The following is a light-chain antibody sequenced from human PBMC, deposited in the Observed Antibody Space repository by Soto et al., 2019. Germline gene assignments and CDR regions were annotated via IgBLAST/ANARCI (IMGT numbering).Light chain of an antibody. CDR3: LQDFNYPRT. CDR2: AAS. Sequence: AIQMTQSPSSVSASVGDRVTITCRASQDIRKDLGWYQQKPGQAPKLLIYAASSLQSGVPSRFSGSGSGTDFTLTISSLQPEDFATYYCLQDFNYPRTFGQGNKVDIK. CDR1: QDIRKD. J-gene: IGKJ1*01. V-gene: IGKV1-6*01.